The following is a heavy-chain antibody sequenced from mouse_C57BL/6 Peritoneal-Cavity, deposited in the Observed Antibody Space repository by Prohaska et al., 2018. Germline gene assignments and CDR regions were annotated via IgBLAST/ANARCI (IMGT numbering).Heavy chain of an antibody. CDR1: GFTFSGFW. Sequence: EVQLLETGGGLVQPGGSRGLSCEGSGFTFSGFWMSWVRQTPGKTLEWIGDINSDGSAINYEPSIKDRFTIFRDNDKSNLYLKMSNVRSEDTATYFCMRYGNYWYFDVWGTGTTVTVSS. CDR2: INSDGSAI. D-gene: IGHD2-1*01. CDR3: MRYGNYWYFDV. V-gene: IGHV11-2*01. J-gene: IGHJ1*03.